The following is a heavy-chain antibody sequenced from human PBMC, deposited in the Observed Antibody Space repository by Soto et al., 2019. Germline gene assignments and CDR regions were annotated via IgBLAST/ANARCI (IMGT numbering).Heavy chain of an antibody. V-gene: IGHV4-61*01. D-gene: IGHD2-21*01. CDR2: IYYSGST. CDR1: GGSVSSGSYY. J-gene: IGHJ4*02. Sequence: QVQLQESGPGLVKPSETLSLTCTVSGGSVSSGSYYWSWIRQPPGKGLAWIGHIYYSGSTKYNPSLKSRVTISVDTSKNQFSLRLSSVTAADTAVYYCARELGVVDYWGKGTLVTVSS. CDR3: ARELGVVDY.